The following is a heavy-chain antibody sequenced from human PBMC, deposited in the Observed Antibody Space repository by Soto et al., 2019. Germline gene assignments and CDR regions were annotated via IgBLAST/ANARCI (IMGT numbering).Heavy chain of an antibody. J-gene: IGHJ3*02. CDR1: CGSISSYY. D-gene: IGHD5-12*01. V-gene: IGHV4-59*01. CDR2: IFYSGST. CDR3: ARSLPYRGFDN. Sequence: SETLSLTGTVSCGSISSYYWNWIRQTPGKGLEWIGYIFYSGSTYYKPSLKSRVTMSVDTSKNQFSLKLSSVTAADTAVYYCARSLPYRGFDNWGQGTMVTVSS.